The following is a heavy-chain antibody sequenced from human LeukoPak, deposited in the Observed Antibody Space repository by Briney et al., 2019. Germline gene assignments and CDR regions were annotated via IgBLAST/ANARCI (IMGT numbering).Heavy chain of an antibody. Sequence: GGSLRLSCAASGFTFSSYAMSWVRQAPGKGLEWVSAISGSGGSTYYADSVKGRFTISRDNSKNTLYLQMNSLRAEDTAVYYCAGSDYGDYGGGYWGQGTLVTVSS. CDR3: AGSDYGDYGGGY. D-gene: IGHD4-17*01. V-gene: IGHV3-23*01. J-gene: IGHJ4*02. CDR2: ISGSGGST. CDR1: GFTFSSYA.